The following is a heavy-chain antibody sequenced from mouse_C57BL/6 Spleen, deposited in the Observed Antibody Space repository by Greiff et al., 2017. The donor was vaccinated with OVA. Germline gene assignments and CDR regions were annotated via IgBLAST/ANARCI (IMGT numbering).Heavy chain of an antibody. CDR1: GYTFTSYG. Sequence: VNLVESGAELARPGASVKLSCKASGYTFTSYGISWVKQRTGQGLEWIGEIYPRSGNTYYNEKFKGKATLTADKSSSTAYMELRSLTSEDSAVYFCAELGRENFDYWGQGTTLTVSS. J-gene: IGHJ2*01. V-gene: IGHV1-81*01. CDR2: IYPRSGNT. CDR3: AELGRENFDY. D-gene: IGHD4-1*01.